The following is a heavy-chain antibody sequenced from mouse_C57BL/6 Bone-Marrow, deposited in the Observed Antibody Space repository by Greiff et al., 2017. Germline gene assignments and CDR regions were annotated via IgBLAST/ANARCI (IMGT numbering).Heavy chain of an antibody. CDR1: GYTFTSSG. CDR2: IYPRSGNT. V-gene: IGHV1-81*01. J-gene: IGHJ1*03. Sequence: VQLQESGAELARPGASVKLSCKASGYTFTSSGISWVKQRTGQGLEWIGEIYPRSGNTYYNEKFKGKATLTADKSSSTAYMELRSLTSEDSAVYFCARWIYYYGSSPHWYFDVWGTGTTVTVSS. D-gene: IGHD1-1*01. CDR3: ARWIYYYGSSPHWYFDV.